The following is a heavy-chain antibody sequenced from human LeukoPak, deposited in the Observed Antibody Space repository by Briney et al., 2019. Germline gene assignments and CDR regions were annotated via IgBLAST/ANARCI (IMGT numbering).Heavy chain of an antibody. Sequence: SQTLSPTCTVSGGSISSDGYYWNWIRQHPERGLEWIAYMYFSGSTAYNPSLKSRVTISVDTSKNQFSLKLSAVTAADTAIYYCARFGRWDLRPDVWGQGTLVAVSS. CDR3: ARFGRWDLRPDV. D-gene: IGHD1-26*01. CDR2: MYFSGST. J-gene: IGHJ4*02. CDR1: GGSISSDGYY. V-gene: IGHV4-31*03.